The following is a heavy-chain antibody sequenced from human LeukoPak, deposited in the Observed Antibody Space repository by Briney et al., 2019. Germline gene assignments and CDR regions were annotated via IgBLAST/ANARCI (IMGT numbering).Heavy chain of an antibody. V-gene: IGHV1-2*02. CDR2: INPNSGGT. CDR3: ARTYYYGSGSYYAFDI. D-gene: IGHD3-10*01. Sequence: GASVKVSCKASGYTFTGYYMHWVRQAPGQGLEWMGWINPNSGGTNYAQKFQGRVTMTRDTSISTAYMELSRLRSDDTAVYYCARTYYYGSGSYYAFDIWGQGTMVTVSS. CDR1: GYTFTGYY. J-gene: IGHJ3*02.